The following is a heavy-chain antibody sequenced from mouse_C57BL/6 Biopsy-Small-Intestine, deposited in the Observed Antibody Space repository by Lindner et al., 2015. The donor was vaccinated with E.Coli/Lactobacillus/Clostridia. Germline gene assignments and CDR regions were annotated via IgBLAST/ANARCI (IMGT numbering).Heavy chain of an antibody. J-gene: IGHJ4*01. CDR2: INSGSNII. V-gene: IGHV5-17*01. D-gene: IGHD6-2*01. CDR3: ARGDMGLYYAMDY. Sequence: VQLQESGGGLVKPGGSRKLSCAASGFTFSDYGMHWVRQAPEKGLEWIAYINSGSNIIHYADTVKGRFTISRDNAKNTLFLQMTSLRSEDTAMYYCARGDMGLYYAMDYWGQGTSVTVSS. CDR1: GFTFSDYG.